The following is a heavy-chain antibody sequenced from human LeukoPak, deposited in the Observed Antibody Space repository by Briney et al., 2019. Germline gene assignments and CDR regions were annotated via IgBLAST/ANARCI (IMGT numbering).Heavy chain of an antibody. CDR1: GFTFSSYG. Sequence: GGSLRLSCAASGFTFSSYGMSWVRQAPGKGLEWVSAISGSGGSTYYANSVKGRFTISRDNSKNTLYLQMNSLRAEDTAVYYCAKGCGDYTSPRNDAFDIWGQGTMVTVSS. CDR3: AKGCGDYTSPRNDAFDI. CDR2: ISGSGGST. V-gene: IGHV3-23*01. J-gene: IGHJ3*02. D-gene: IGHD4-17*01.